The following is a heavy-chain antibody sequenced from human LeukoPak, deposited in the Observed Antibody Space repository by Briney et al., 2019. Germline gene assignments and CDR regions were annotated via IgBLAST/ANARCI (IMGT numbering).Heavy chain of an antibody. Sequence: SETLSLTCTVSGGSISNYYWSWIRQPPGKGLEWIGYIYYSGSTNYNPSLKSRVTISVDTSKNQFSLKLSSVTAANTAVYYCASGSSRYYFDYWGQGTLVTVSS. CDR2: IYYSGST. CDR3: ASGSSRYYFDY. J-gene: IGHJ4*02. CDR1: GGSISNYY. D-gene: IGHD1-26*01. V-gene: IGHV4-59*01.